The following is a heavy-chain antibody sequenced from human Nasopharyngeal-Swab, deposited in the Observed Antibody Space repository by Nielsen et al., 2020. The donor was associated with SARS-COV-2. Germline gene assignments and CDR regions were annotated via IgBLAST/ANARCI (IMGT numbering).Heavy chain of an antibody. J-gene: IGHJ4*02. D-gene: IGHD6-6*01. CDR3: AKGWVSSSPPTFDY. CDR2: IYSDGSST. CDR1: GCTFSSYA. V-gene: IGHV3-23*03. Sequence: GSSLKISCAASGCTFSSYAMSWIRQAPGKGLEWVSVIYSDGSSTYYADSVQGRFTISRDNSKNTLYLQMNSLRAEDTALYYCAKGWVSSSPPTFDYWGQGTLVTVSS.